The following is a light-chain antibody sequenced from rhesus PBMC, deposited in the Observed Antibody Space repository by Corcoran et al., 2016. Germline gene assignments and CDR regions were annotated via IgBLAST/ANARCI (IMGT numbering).Light chain of an antibody. CDR3: QQHNTNPWT. CDR2: AAS. V-gene: IGKV1-33*02. Sequence: DIQMTQSPSSLSASVGDRVTITCQASQGISNWLAWYQQKPGKAPKLLIYAASRLQIVVPSRFSGSGAGKEFTLTISSLQPEEFATYYCQQHNTNPWTFGQGTKVEIK. CDR1: QGISNW. J-gene: IGKJ1*01.